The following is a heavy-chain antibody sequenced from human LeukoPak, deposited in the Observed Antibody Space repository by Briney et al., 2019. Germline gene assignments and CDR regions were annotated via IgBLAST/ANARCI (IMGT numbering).Heavy chain of an antibody. D-gene: IGHD2-2*01. CDR3: AVGSGGYCSSTSCPAGCYYYGMDV. Sequence: ASVKVSCKASGYTFTSYGISWVRQAPGQGLEWMGWISAYNGNTNYAQKLQGRVTMTTDTSTSTAYMELRSLRSDDTAVYYCAVGSGGYCSSTSCPAGCYYYGMDVWGKGTTVTVSS. CDR2: ISAYNGNT. V-gene: IGHV1-18*04. J-gene: IGHJ6*04. CDR1: GYTFTSYG.